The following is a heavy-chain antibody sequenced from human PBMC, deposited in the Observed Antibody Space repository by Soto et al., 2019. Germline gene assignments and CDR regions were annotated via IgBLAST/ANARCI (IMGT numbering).Heavy chain of an antibody. CDR2: IYYSGST. V-gene: IGHV4-59*01. CDR3: ARYHSSGWYYFDY. CDR1: GGSISSYY. D-gene: IGHD6-19*01. J-gene: IGHJ4*02. Sequence: SETLSLTYTVSGGSISSYYWSWIRQPPGKGLEWIGYIYYSGSTNYNPSLKSRVTISVDTSKNQFSLKLSSVTAADTAVYYCARYHSSGWYYFDYWGQGTLVTVSS.